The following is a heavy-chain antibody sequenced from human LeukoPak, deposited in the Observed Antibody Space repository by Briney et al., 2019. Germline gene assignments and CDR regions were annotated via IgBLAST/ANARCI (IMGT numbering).Heavy chain of an antibody. Sequence: ASVKVSCKASGYTFARYYIHWVRQAPGQGLEWMGIINPSGGSTRYAQKFQGRVTMTRDTSTSTVYMELSSLRSDDTAVYYCAAGFGESPCDYWGQGTLVTVSS. D-gene: IGHD3-10*01. CDR2: INPSGGST. CDR3: AAGFGESPCDY. CDR1: GYTFARYY. J-gene: IGHJ4*02. V-gene: IGHV1-46*01.